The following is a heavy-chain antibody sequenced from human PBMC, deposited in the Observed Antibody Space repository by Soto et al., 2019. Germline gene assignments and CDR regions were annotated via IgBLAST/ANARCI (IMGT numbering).Heavy chain of an antibody. CDR3: ARDSITMIVVVIQPLDY. Sequence: GESLKISCKASGYTFTSYGISWVRQAPGQGLEWMGWISAYNGNTNYAQKLQGRVTMTTDTSTSTAYMELRSLRSDDTAVYYCARDSITMIVVVIQPLDYWGQGTLVTVSS. D-gene: IGHD3-22*01. J-gene: IGHJ4*02. CDR1: GYTFTSYG. V-gene: IGHV1-18*01. CDR2: ISAYNGNT.